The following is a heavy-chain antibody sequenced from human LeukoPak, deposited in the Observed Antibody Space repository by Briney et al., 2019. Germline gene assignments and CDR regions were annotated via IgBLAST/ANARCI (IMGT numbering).Heavy chain of an antibody. Sequence: VKVSCKASGYTLTDYYMHWVRQAPGQGLEWMGRINPNSGGTNYAQKFQGRVTMTRDTSISTAYMGLSRLRSDDTAVYYCARDPISGCSSTSCYEWGYYYGMDVWGQGTTVTVSS. CDR1: GYTLTDYY. J-gene: IGHJ6*02. D-gene: IGHD2-2*01. CDR2: INPNSGGT. CDR3: ARDPISGCSSTSCYEWGYYYGMDV. V-gene: IGHV1-2*06.